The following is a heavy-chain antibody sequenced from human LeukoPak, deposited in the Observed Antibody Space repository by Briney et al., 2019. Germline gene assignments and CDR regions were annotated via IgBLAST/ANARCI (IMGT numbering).Heavy chain of an antibody. Sequence: SETLSLTCTVSGGSISSSSYYWGWIRQPPGKVLEWIGSIYYSGSTYYNPSLKSRVTISVDTSKNQFSLKLSSVTAADTAVYYCARGIGVVWSGYYTTKPFDYWGQGTLVTVSS. J-gene: IGHJ4*02. D-gene: IGHD3-3*01. CDR2: IYYSGST. CDR3: ARGIGVVWSGYYTTKPFDY. V-gene: IGHV4-39*07. CDR1: GGSISSSSYY.